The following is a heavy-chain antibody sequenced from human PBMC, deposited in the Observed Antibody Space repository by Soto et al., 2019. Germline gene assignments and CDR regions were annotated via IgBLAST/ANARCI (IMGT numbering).Heavy chain of an antibody. J-gene: IGHJ5*02. CDR2: IYYSGST. D-gene: IGHD6-13*01. CDR1: GGSISSGGYY. CDR3: ARDRRAPYSTDWFDP. V-gene: IGHV4-31*03. Sequence: QVQLQESGPGLVKPSQTLSLTCTVSGGSISSGGYYWSWIRQHPGKGLEWIGYIYYSGSTYYNPSLKSRVTISVDTSKNQFSLKLSSVTAADTAVYYCARDRRAPYSTDWFDPWGQGTLVTVSS.